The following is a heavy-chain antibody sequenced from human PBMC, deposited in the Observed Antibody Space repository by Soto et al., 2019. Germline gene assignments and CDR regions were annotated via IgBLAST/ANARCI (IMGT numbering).Heavy chain of an antibody. J-gene: IGHJ4*02. V-gene: IGHV3-23*01. CDR1: GFTFSNYA. Sequence: PGGSLRLSCAASGFTFSNYAMSWVRQAPGRGLEWVATISYSGASPYIADSVKGRFSISRDNSNNTVSLQLNSVRADDTAVYYCATLRFLEYVPSENWGQGALVTVSS. D-gene: IGHD3-3*01. CDR3: ATLRFLEYVPSEN. CDR2: ISYSGASP.